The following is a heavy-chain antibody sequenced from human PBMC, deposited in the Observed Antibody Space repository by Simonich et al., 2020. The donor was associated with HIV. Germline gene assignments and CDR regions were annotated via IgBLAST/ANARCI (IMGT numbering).Heavy chain of an antibody. CDR2: FDPEDGET. CDR3: ATDLTSRDYYGSGSYLDY. D-gene: IGHD3-10*01. Sequence: QVQLVQSGAEVKKPGASVKVSCKVSGYTLTELSMHWGRQAPGKGLEWMGGFDPEDGETIYAQKFQGRVTMTEDTSTDTAYMELSSLRSEDTAVYYCATDLTSRDYYGSGSYLDYWGQGTLVTVSS. J-gene: IGHJ4*02. CDR1: GYTLTELS. V-gene: IGHV1-24*01.